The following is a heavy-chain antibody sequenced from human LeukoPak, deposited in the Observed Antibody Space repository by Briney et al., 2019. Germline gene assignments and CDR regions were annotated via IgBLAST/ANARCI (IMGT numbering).Heavy chain of an antibody. CDR3: AKGYGNIGYCSSTSCYTGGYFDY. V-gene: IGHV3-23*01. Sequence: PGGSLRLSCAASGFTFSSYAMSWVRQAPGKGLEWVSAISGSGGSTYYADSVKGRFTISRDNSKNTLYLQMNSLRAEDTAVYYCAKGYGNIGYCSSTSCYTGGYFDYWGQGTLVTVSS. J-gene: IGHJ4*02. CDR2: ISGSGGST. D-gene: IGHD2-2*02. CDR1: GFTFSSYA.